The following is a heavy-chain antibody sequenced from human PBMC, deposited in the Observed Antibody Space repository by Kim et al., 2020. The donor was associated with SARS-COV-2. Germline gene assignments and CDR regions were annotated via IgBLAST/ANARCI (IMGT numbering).Heavy chain of an antibody. CDR1: GIAFGNYW. D-gene: IGHD3-16*02. Sequence: GGSLRLSCAASGIAFGNYWMHWVRQAPGEGLVWVSRIYGDGGGAIYADSVKGRFTISRDNAKSTLYLQMNSLRAEDTAVYYCARSSYPYYFDYWGQGALV. J-gene: IGHJ4*02. CDR3: ARSSYPYYFDY. V-gene: IGHV3-74*01. CDR2: IYGDGGGA.